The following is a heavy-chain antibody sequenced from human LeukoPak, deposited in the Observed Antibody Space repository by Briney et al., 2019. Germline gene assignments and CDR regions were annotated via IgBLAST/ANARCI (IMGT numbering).Heavy chain of an antibody. CDR2: IKQDGGDK. V-gene: IGHV3-7*01. CDR1: GFTFSSYW. D-gene: IGHD4-17*01. CDR3: ASDGDYGY. J-gene: IGHJ4*02. Sequence: PGGSLRLSCAAPGFTFSSYWMSWVRQAPGKGLEWVANIKQDGGDKYYVGSVKGRFTISRDNAKNSLYLQMNSLRAEDTAVYYCASDGDYGYWGQGTLVTVSS.